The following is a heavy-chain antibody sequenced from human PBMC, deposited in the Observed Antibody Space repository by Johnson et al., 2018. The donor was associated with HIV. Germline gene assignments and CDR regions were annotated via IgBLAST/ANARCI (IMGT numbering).Heavy chain of an antibody. CDR3: ARGQLQWPASVNDGFDI. D-gene: IGHD6-19*01. Sequence: VQLVESGGGLVQPGGSLRLSCAASGFTFSIYWMSWVRQAPGKGLEWVANIKQDGSEKYYVDSVKVRVTISRDNAENSLYLQRNILRDKDTAVYYFARGQLQWPASVNDGFDIWGQGTMVTVSS. CDR1: GFTFSIYW. CDR2: IKQDGSEK. J-gene: IGHJ3*02. V-gene: IGHV3-7*01.